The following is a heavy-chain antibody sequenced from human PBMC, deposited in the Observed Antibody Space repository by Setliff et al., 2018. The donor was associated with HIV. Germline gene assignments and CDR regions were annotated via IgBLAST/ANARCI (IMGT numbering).Heavy chain of an antibody. D-gene: IGHD3-10*01. CDR2: IKQDGSEM. CDR1: GFTFSSYW. Sequence: GGSLRLSCAASGFTFSSYWMSWVRQAPGKGLEWVANIKQDGSEMYYVDSVKGRFTISRDNAKNSLFLQMKSLRAEDTGVYYCAREGVNYGLKGPFDYWGQGTLVTVSS. J-gene: IGHJ4*02. V-gene: IGHV3-7*01. CDR3: AREGVNYGLKGPFDY.